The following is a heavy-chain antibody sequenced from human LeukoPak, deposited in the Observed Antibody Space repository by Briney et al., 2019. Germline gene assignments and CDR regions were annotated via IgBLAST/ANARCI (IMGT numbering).Heavy chain of an antibody. CDR1: GGTFGSNV. CDR3: ATDRGEGIAAAGLFDY. CDR2: IIPIFGRA. D-gene: IGHD6-13*01. Sequence: GASVKVSCKASGGTFGSNVVTWVRQAPGQGLEWMGRIIPIFGRANSAQKFQGRVAITSDESTNTVYMELSSLRSEDTAVYYCATDRGEGIAAAGLFDYWGQGTLVTVSS. V-gene: IGHV1-69*13. J-gene: IGHJ4*02.